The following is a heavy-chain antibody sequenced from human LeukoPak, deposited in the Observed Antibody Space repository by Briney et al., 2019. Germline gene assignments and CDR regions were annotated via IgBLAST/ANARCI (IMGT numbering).Heavy chain of an antibody. J-gene: IGHJ4*02. CDR1: GGSISSSSYY. V-gene: IGHV4-39*07. CDR2: IYYSGST. CDR3: ARSGYGSGSYYLDY. Sequence: SETLSLTCTVSGGSISSSSYYWGWIRQPPGKGLEWIGSIYYSGSTYYNPSLKSRVTISVDTSKNQFSLKLSSVTAADTAVYYCARSGYGSGSYYLDYWGQGTLVTVSS. D-gene: IGHD3-10*01.